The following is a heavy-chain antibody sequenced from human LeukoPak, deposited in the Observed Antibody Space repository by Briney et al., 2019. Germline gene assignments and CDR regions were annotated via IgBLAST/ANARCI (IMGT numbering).Heavy chain of an antibody. Sequence: GRSLRLSCAASGFTFSSYGMHWVRQAPGKVLEWVAATWYDGSNKYYADSVKGRFTISRDNSKTTLYLQMNSRIAEDTAVYYCAKWRRDGYNYYFDYWGQGTLVTVSS. CDR2: TWYDGSNK. CDR3: AKWRRDGYNYYFDY. CDR1: GFTFSSYG. D-gene: IGHD5-24*01. J-gene: IGHJ4*02. V-gene: IGHV3-33*06.